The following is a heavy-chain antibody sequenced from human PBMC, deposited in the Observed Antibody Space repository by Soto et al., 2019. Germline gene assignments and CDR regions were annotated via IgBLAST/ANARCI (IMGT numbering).Heavy chain of an antibody. CDR2: ISGSGGST. V-gene: IGHV3-23*01. CDR3: AKDDNPMVDSRGYSSFDY. CDR1: GFTFSSYA. D-gene: IGHD5-12*01. Sequence: EMQLLESGGGLVQPGGSLRLSCAASGFTFSSYAMSWVRQAPGKGLEWVSAISGSGGSTYYADSVKGRFTISRDNSKNTLYLQMNSLRAEDTAVYYCAKDDNPMVDSRGYSSFDYWGQGTLVTVSS. J-gene: IGHJ4*02.